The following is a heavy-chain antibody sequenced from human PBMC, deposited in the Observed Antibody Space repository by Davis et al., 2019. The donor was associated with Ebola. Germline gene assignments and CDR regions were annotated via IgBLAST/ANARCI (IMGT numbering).Heavy chain of an antibody. Sequence: PGGSLRLSCAASGITFSNYAMSWVRQAPGKGLDWVSSISGGGADTYYADSVRGRFTISRDGSKSTLYLQMNSLRAEDTAVYYCAREATYYDIWSGYHGGYYFDYWGQGTLVTVSS. V-gene: IGHV3-23*01. CDR3: AREATYYDIWSGYHGGYYFDY. CDR2: ISGGGADT. D-gene: IGHD3-3*01. CDR1: GITFSNYA. J-gene: IGHJ4*02.